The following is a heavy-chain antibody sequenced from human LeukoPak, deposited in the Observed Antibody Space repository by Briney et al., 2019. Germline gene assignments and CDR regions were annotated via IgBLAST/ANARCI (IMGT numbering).Heavy chain of an antibody. V-gene: IGHV4-61*01. CDR1: GGSVSSGSYY. D-gene: IGHD3-3*01. J-gene: IGHJ6*04. CDR3: ARDHPSRGYYRPYYGMDV. Sequence: SETLSLTCTVSGGSVSSGSYYWSWIRQPPGKGLEWIGYIYYSGSTNYNPSLKSRVTISVDTSKNQLSLKLSSVTAADTAVYYCARDHPSRGYYRPYYGMDVWGKGTTVTVSS. CDR2: IYYSGST.